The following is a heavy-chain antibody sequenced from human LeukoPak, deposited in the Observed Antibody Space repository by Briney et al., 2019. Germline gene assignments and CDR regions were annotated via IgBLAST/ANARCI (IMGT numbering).Heavy chain of an antibody. J-gene: IGHJ4*02. D-gene: IGHD5-12*01. Sequence: GASVTVSFKASGYTFTDYYMHWVRQAPGQGLEWMGWINPNSGGTNYAQKFQGRVTMTRDTSISTAYMELSRLRSDDTAVYYCARPRYSGYGHVDYWGQGTLVTVSS. CDR2: INPNSGGT. CDR3: ARPRYSGYGHVDY. CDR1: GYTFTDYY. V-gene: IGHV1-2*02.